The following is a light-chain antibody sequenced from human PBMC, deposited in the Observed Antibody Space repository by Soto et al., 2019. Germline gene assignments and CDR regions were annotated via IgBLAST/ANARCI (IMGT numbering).Light chain of an antibody. J-gene: IGKJ4*01. V-gene: IGKV3-15*01. CDR3: QQYGDWPLT. Sequence: EILLTQPPATLSVSPGQRATLSCRASQSVGNSFACYQQNPGQAPRLLLFATSTRATGVPARFSGSGSGTEFTLTISSLQSEDFAVYYCQQYGDWPLTFGGGAKVEIE. CDR2: ATS. CDR1: QSVGNS.